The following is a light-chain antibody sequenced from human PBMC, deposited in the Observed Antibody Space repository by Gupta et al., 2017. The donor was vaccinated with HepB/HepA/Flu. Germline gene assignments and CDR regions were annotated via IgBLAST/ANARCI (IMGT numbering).Light chain of an antibody. CDR1: NIGSKS. CDR3: QVWDKSSDNLV. V-gene: IGLV3-21*04. CDR2: YDS. J-gene: IGLJ2*01. Sequence: SSVLTQPPSSTVAPGKTARITGGGTNIGSKSVHWYQQTPGQAPVLIIYYDSHRPSGIPERFSGSNSGNTATLTISRVEAGDEADYYCQVWDKSSDNLVFGGGTKLTVL.